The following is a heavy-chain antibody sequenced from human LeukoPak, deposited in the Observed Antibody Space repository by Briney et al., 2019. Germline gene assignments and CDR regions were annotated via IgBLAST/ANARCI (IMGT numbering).Heavy chain of an antibody. V-gene: IGHV3-30-3*01. CDR3: ARDRGGYGDSYTDY. CDR2: ISYDGSNK. J-gene: IGHJ4*02. CDR1: GFTFSSYA. D-gene: IGHD4-17*01. Sequence: GGSLSLSCAASGFTFSSYAMHWVRPAPGKGLEWVAVISYDGSNKYYADSVKGRFTISRDNSKNTLYLQMNSLRAEDTAVYYCARDRGGYGDSYTDYWGQGTLVTVSS.